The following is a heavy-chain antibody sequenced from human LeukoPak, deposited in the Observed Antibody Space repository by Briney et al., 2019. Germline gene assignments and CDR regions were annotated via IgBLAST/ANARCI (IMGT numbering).Heavy chain of an antibody. Sequence: GGSLRLSCAASGFSVSSNYMSWVRQAPGKGLEWVSVIYSGGSTYYADSVKGRFTISRDNSKHTLYLQMNSLRAEDTAVYYCVRGDYGDYTLFDYWGQGTLVTVSS. CDR2: IYSGGST. V-gene: IGHV3-53*01. CDR3: VRGDYGDYTLFDY. CDR1: GFSVSSNY. J-gene: IGHJ4*02. D-gene: IGHD4-17*01.